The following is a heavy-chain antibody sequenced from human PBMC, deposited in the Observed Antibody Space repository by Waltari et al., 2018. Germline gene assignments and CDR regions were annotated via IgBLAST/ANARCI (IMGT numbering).Heavy chain of an antibody. CDR2: INNDGSST. Sequence: EVQLVESGGGLVQPGGSLRLSCAASGVTLSRSWIRWVRQSPGKGLMWVSRINNDGSSTVYADSVKGRFTISRDDAKNTVSLQMNNLSAEDTALYYCARAGLLGAFDVWGQGTMVTVSS. CDR3: ARAGLLGAFDV. CDR1: GVTLSRSW. D-gene: IGHD2-15*01. V-gene: IGHV3-74*03. J-gene: IGHJ3*01.